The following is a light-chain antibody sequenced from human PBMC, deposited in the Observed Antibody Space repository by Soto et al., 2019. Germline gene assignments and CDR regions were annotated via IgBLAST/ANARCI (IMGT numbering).Light chain of an antibody. V-gene: IGKV3-20*01. Sequence: PGERATLSCRASQSVSSRDLAWYQQKPGQAPRLLIYATSSRAAGIPDRFSGSGSGTDFTLTISRLEPEDFAVYYCQQYDNAPGYTCGQGTKLEIK. CDR1: QSVSSRD. J-gene: IGKJ2*01. CDR2: ATS. CDR3: QQYDNAPGYT.